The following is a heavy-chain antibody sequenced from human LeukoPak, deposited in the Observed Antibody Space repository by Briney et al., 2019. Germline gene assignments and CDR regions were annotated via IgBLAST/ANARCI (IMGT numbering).Heavy chain of an antibody. CDR3: ARDLGVFYCGGDCLGFDY. CDR1: GFTVSSNY. Sequence: GGSLRLSCAASGFTVSSNYMSWVRQAPGKGLEWASVIYSGGSTYYADSVKGRFTISRDNSKNTLYLQMNSLRAEDAAVYYCARDLGVFYCGGDCLGFDYWGQGTLVTVSS. CDR2: IYSGGST. J-gene: IGHJ4*02. V-gene: IGHV3-53*01. D-gene: IGHD2-21*02.